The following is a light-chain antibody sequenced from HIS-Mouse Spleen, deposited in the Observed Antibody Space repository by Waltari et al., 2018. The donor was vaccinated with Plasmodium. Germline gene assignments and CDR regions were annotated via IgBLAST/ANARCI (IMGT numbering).Light chain of an antibody. CDR3: NSRDSSGTHGV. CDR2: EGS. CDR1: SSDVWSSNL. J-gene: IGLJ2*01. V-gene: IGLV2-14*02. Sequence: QSALTQPASVSGSPGPSLTISGPGTSSDVWSSNLAPRYQQHPGKAPQLMIYEGSKRPAGVSNRFSGSMSGNTASLTISGLQAEDEADYYCNSRDSSGTHGVFGGGTKLTVL.